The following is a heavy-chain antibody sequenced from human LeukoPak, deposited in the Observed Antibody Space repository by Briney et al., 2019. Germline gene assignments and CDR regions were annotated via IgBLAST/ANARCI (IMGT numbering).Heavy chain of an antibody. V-gene: IGHV3-53*01. Sequence: YTGGGRYYADSVRGRFTISRDTSKNMVFLQMNSLRVEDTAVYYCARGIDYWGRGTLVTVSS. CDR2: YTGGGR. J-gene: IGHJ4*02. CDR3: ARGIDY.